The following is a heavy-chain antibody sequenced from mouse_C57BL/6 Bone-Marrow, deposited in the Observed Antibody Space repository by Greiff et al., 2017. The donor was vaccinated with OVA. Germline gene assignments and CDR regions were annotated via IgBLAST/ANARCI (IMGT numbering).Heavy chain of an antibody. D-gene: IGHD2-2*01. V-gene: IGHV3-6*01. Sequence: ESGPGLVKPSQSLSLTCSVTGYSITSGYYWNWIRQFPGNKLEWMCYISYDGSNNYNPSLKNRISITRDTSKNQFFLKLNSVTTEDTATYYCARGDYGYDNYWGQGTTLTVSS. CDR1: GYSITSGYY. CDR3: ARGDYGYDNY. J-gene: IGHJ2*01. CDR2: ISYDGSN.